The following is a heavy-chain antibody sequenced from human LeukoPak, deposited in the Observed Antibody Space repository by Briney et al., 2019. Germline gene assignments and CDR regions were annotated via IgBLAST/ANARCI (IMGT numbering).Heavy chain of an antibody. CDR2: INWNGGST. Sequence: PGGSLRLSCAASGFTFSSYRMYWVRQAPGKGLEWVSGINWNGGSTGYADSVKGRFTISRDNAKNSLYLQMNSLRAEDTALYYCARAYSSGPLGYWGQGTLVTVSS. V-gene: IGHV3-20*04. J-gene: IGHJ4*02. CDR3: ARAYSSGPLGY. D-gene: IGHD6-19*01. CDR1: GFTFSSYR.